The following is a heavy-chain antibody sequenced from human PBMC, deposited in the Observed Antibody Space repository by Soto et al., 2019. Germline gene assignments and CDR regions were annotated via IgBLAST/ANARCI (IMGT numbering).Heavy chain of an antibody. Sequence: TLSLTCTVSGGSISSGGYYWSWIRQHPGKGLEWIGYIYYSGSTYYNPSLKSRVTISVDTSKNQFSLKLSSVTAADTAVYYCARYIAYCTNGVCYTGRNNWFDPWGQGTLVTVSS. D-gene: IGHD2-8*01. J-gene: IGHJ5*02. V-gene: IGHV4-31*03. CDR2: IYYSGST. CDR3: ARYIAYCTNGVCYTGRNNWFDP. CDR1: GGSISSGGYY.